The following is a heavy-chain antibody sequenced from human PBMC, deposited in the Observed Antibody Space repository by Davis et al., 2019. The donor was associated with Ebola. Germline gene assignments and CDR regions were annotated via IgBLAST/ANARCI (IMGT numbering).Heavy chain of an antibody. CDR1: GFVFSSYV. Sequence: GESLKISCAASGFVFSSYVMSWVRRAPGKGLEWVSTLGTSADTYYADSVKGRFTISRDNSKNTLYLQMNGLRVEDTAIYYCAKDTSNIWFDIWGQGTIVTVSS. CDR3: AKDTSNIWFDI. V-gene: IGHV3-23*01. D-gene: IGHD1-26*01. CDR2: LGTSADT. J-gene: IGHJ3*02.